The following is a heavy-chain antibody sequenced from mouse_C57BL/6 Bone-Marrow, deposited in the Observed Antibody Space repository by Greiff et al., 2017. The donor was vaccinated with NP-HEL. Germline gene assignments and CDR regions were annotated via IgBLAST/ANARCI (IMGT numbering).Heavy chain of an antibody. D-gene: IGHD1-1*01. CDR3: ARQDITTVVATNYAMDY. Sequence: DVQLVESGGGLVQPGGSLKLSCAASGFTFSDYYMYWVRQTPEKRLEWVAYISNGGGSTYYPDTVKGRFTISRDNAKNTLYLQMSRLKSEDTAMYYCARQDITTVVATNYAMDYWGQGTSVTVSS. CDR2: ISNGGGST. CDR1: GFTFSDYY. V-gene: IGHV5-12*01. J-gene: IGHJ4*01.